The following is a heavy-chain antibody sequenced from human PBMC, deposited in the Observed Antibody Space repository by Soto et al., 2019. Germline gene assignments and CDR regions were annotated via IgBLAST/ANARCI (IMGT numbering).Heavy chain of an antibody. D-gene: IGHD3-10*01. Sequence: QVQLVQSGAEVKKPGASVKVSCKASGYTFTSYDINWVRQATGQGLEWMGWMNPNSGNTGYAQKFQGRVTMTXNTXIXTAYMELSSLRSEDTAVYYCARVGVRKVRGAYWFDPWGQGTLVTVSS. CDR2: MNPNSGNT. CDR3: ARVGVRKVRGAYWFDP. CDR1: GYTFTSYD. V-gene: IGHV1-8*01. J-gene: IGHJ5*02.